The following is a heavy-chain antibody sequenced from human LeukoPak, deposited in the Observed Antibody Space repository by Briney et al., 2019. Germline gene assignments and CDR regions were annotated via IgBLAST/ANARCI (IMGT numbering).Heavy chain of an antibody. D-gene: IGHD3-10*01. CDR2: IRYDAGSQ. V-gene: IGHV3-30*02. CDR3: ARDGGLFSMVRGADYNYFDY. J-gene: IGHJ4*02. CDR1: ELTFSSYG. Sequence: GGSLRLSCAASELTFSSYGMHWVRQAPGKGLEWVAFIRYDAGSQYYADSVKGRFIISRDNSQNTLYLQLNSLRPEDTAEYLCARDGGLFSMVRGADYNYFDYWGQGTLVTVSS.